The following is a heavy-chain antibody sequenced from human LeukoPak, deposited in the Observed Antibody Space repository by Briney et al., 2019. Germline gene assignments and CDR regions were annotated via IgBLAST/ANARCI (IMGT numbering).Heavy chain of an antibody. D-gene: IGHD3-10*01. CDR2: IYPGDSDT. CDR1: GYSFTSYW. CDR3: ARYMVRGVIGYYYYGMDV. V-gene: IGHV5-51*01. J-gene: IGHJ6*02. Sequence: GESLKISCKGSGYSFTSYWIGWVRQMPGKGLEWMGIIYPGDSDTRYSPSFQGQVTISADKSISTAYLQWSSLKAPDTAMYYCARYMVRGVIGYYYYGMDVWGQGTTVTVSS.